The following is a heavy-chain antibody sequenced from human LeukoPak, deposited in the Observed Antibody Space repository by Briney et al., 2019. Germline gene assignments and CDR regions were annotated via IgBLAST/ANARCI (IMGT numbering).Heavy chain of an antibody. CDR3: AGGGDSGGYYYPMFDY. CDR1: GGSISRYY. D-gene: IGHD3-22*01. Sequence: SETLSLTCTVSGGSISRYYWSWIRQPPGKGLEWIGYVYYSGSANYNPSLKSRVTISVDTSKKHFSLKLSSVTAADTAVYYCAGGGDSGGYYYPMFDYWGQGTLVTVSS. CDR2: VYYSGSA. J-gene: IGHJ4*02. V-gene: IGHV4-59*01.